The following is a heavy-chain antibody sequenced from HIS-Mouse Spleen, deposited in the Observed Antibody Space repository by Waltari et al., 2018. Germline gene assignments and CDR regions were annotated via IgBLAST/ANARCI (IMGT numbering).Heavy chain of an antibody. CDR2: ISYDGSNK. Sequence: QVQLVESGGGVVQPGRSLRLSCAASGFTFSSYGMHWVRQAPGKGMERVAGISYDGSNKYYADSVKRRFTSSRDNSTNTLYLQMNSLRAEDTAVYYCAKASSGWLDYWGQGTLVTVSS. D-gene: IGHD6-19*01. V-gene: IGHV3-30*18. CDR3: AKASSGWLDY. J-gene: IGHJ4*02. CDR1: GFTFSSYG.